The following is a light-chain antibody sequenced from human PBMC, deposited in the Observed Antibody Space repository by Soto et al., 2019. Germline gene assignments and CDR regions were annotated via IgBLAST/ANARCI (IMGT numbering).Light chain of an antibody. CDR1: SGHSSYA. CDR2: LNSDGSH. V-gene: IGLV4-69*01. J-gene: IGLJ2*01. CDR3: QTWGTGSQVV. Sequence: QPVLTQSPSASASLGASVKLTCTLSSGHSSYAIAWHQQQPEKGPRYLMKLNSDGSHSKGDGIPDRFSGSSSGAERYLTISRLQSEDEADYYCQTWGTGSQVVFGGGTKLTVL.